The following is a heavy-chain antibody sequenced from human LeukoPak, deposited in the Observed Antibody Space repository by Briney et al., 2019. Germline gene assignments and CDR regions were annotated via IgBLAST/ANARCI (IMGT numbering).Heavy chain of an antibody. J-gene: IGHJ4*02. V-gene: IGHV4-38-2*02. CDR2: IYHSGST. Sequence: PSETLSLTCSVSGYSITSGYFWGWVRQPPGKGLEWIGNIYHSGSTYYNPSLKSRVTISVDTSKNQFSLKLTSLIAADTAVYYCAREFDYWGQGTLVTVSS. CDR3: AREFDY. CDR1: GYSITSGYF.